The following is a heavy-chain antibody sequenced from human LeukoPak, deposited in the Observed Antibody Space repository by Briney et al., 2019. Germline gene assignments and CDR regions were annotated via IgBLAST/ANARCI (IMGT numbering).Heavy chain of an antibody. Sequence: ASVKVSCKSSGYTFITHYLHWVRQAPGQGLEWMGIIDPSGGTTRYAQSFQGRVSMTRDTSMSTVYLELRSLRSDDTAVYYCARDKRTVSSRDDAFDIWGQGTMVIVSS. CDR2: IDPSGGTT. CDR1: GYTFITHY. CDR3: ARDKRTVSSRDDAFDI. V-gene: IGHV1-46*01. J-gene: IGHJ3*02. D-gene: IGHD4-11*01.